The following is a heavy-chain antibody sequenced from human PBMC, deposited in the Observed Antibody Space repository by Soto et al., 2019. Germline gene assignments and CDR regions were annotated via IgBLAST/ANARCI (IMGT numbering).Heavy chain of an antibody. J-gene: IGHJ4*02. CDR3: ARRPWTITGTPFDY. CDR1: VGSFSSYS. Sequence: VQVSCKPSVGSFSSYSMFLVRLDLGQGLEWMGGIIPIFSTANYAQKFQGRVTITADKSTSTAYMELSSLRSEDTAVYYCARRPWTITGTPFDYWGQGTLVTVSS. V-gene: IGHV1-69*06. D-gene: IGHD1-7*01. CDR2: IIPIFSTA.